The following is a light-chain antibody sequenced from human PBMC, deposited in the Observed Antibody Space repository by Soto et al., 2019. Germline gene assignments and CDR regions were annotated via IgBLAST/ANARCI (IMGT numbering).Light chain of an antibody. J-gene: IGLJ3*02. CDR3: AAWDDSLSGPV. CDR1: SSNIGSNY. CDR2: RNN. Sequence: QSVLTQPPSASGTPGQRVTIACSGSSSNIGSNYVYWYQQLPGTAPKLLIYRNNQRPSGVPDRVSGSKAGTSAALSISGLRFEYEADYDCAAWDDSLSGPVFGRGTKLTV. V-gene: IGLV1-47*01.